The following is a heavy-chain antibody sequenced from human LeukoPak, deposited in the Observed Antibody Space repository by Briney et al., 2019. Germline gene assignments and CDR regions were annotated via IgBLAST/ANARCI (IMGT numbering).Heavy chain of an antibody. CDR2: INSDGRKT. J-gene: IGHJ4*02. CDR3: GRGMRDYYGLDY. V-gene: IGHV3-74*01. D-gene: IGHD3-10*01. Sequence: GGSLRLSCAASGFTFSSYAMSWVRQAPGKGLVWVSHINSDGRKTDYADSVRGRFTISRDNAKNTLYLQMNRLTVEDTAVYYCGRGMRDYYGLDYWGQGILVTVSS. CDR1: GFTFSSYA.